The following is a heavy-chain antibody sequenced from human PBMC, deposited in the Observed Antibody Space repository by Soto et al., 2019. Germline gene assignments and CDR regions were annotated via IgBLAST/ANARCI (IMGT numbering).Heavy chain of an antibody. CDR2: LSGSGTST. CDR3: AKATTNGGWFNPFDS. J-gene: IGHJ4*02. Sequence: GGALRVSCAASGFSFVNYAMDWVRQAPGKGLEWVSGLSGSGTSTYYADSVKGRFTISRDNSRDTLFLQMNSLTADDTAVYYCAKATTNGGWFNPFDSWGQGALVTVSS. D-gene: IGHD6-19*01. CDR1: GFSFVNYA. V-gene: IGHV3-23*01.